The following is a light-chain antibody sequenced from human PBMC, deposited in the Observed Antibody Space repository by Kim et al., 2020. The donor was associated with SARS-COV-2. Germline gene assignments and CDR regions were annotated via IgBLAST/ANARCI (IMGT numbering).Light chain of an antibody. CDR2: DAS. CDR1: QSVSSS. Sequence: SLSPGERAPLSCRASQSVSSSLAWYQQKPGQAPRLLIYDASNRATGIPARFSGSGSGTDFTLTISSLEPEDFAVYYCQQRSNWPTFGQGTRLEIK. V-gene: IGKV3-11*01. J-gene: IGKJ5*01. CDR3: QQRSNWPT.